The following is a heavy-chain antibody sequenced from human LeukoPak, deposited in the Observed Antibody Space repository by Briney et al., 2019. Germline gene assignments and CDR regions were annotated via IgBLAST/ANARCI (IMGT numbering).Heavy chain of an antibody. V-gene: IGHV3-23*01. CDR2: ISGSGGST. CDR3: AREMENSNYGWFDP. Sequence: GSLRLSCAASGFTFSSYGMHWVRQAPGKGLEWVSAISGSGGSTYYADSVKGRFTISRDNSKNTLYLQMNSLRAEDTAVYYCAREMENSNYGWFDPWGQGTLVTVSS. D-gene: IGHD4-11*01. CDR1: GFTFSSYG. J-gene: IGHJ5*02.